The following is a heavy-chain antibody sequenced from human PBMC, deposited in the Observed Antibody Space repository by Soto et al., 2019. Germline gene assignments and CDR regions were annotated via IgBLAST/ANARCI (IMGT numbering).Heavy chain of an antibody. CDR1: GGSFSGYY. J-gene: IGHJ4*02. D-gene: IGHD4-17*01. CDR3: AMSDGEVTTSAD. Sequence: SETLSLTCAVYGGSFSGYYGSWIRQPPGKGLEWIGEINHSGSTNYNPSLKSRVTISVDTSKNQFSLKLSSVTAADTAVYYCAMSDGEVTTSADWGQGTLVTVSS. V-gene: IGHV4-34*01. CDR2: INHSGST.